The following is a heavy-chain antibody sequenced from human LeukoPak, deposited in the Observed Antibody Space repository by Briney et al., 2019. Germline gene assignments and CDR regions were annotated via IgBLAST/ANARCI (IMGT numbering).Heavy chain of an antibody. D-gene: IGHD5-18*01. Sequence: ASVKVSFTASGYTFTSYFMHWVRQAPGQGLEWMGVIHPSVGSTPSAQKFPGRVTLTRHTSPSTAHMQLRSLRSEDTAVYYCVRSSYGLNPDYWGQGTLVTVSS. CDR2: IHPSVGST. CDR1: GYTFTSYF. V-gene: IGHV1-46*01. J-gene: IGHJ4*02. CDR3: VRSSYGLNPDY.